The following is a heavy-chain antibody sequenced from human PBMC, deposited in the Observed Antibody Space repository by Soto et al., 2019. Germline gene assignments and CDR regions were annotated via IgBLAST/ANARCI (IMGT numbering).Heavy chain of an antibody. V-gene: IGHV1-69*06. J-gene: IGHJ4*02. Sequence: QERLVQSGAEVRKPGSSVNVSCKVTGGTSTRYAINWVRQAPGQGLEWMGGIVPRFGTSKYAQKFQGRVTITADTSTNIAYRELRSLRSEDTAVYYCNRGSEYDFWSGYLWGQGTLVSVSS. CDR1: GGTSTRYA. CDR3: NRGSEYDFWSGYL. D-gene: IGHD3-3*01. CDR2: IVPRFGTS.